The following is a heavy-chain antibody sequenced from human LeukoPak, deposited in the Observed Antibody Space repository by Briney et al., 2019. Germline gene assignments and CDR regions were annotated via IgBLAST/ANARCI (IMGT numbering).Heavy chain of an antibody. J-gene: IGHJ3*02. Sequence: PSETLSLTCTVSGASIRSGDYYWSWIRQPPGKGLEWIVYIYDSGSTYYNPSPKSRITISVDTSENRFSLKLSSVTATDTAVYYCARDCSGGSCYGAFDIWGQGTMVTVSS. D-gene: IGHD2-15*01. V-gene: IGHV4-30-4*01. CDR2: IYDSGST. CDR1: GASIRSGDYY. CDR3: ARDCSGGSCYGAFDI.